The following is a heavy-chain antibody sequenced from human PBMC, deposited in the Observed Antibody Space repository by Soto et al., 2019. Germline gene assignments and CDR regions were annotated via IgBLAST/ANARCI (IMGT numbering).Heavy chain of an antibody. V-gene: IGHV1-46*01. CDR2: INTSGDST. Sequence: QVQLVQSGAEVKKPGASVKVSCKASGYTFTSYYMHWVRQAPGQGLELMGIINTSGDSTSYAQKFQGRVTMPSERSTSAVYRELSRLRSEDTAVYYCAREQYFLVEGAPYYWGKGTLVSVSS. CDR1: GYTFTSYY. J-gene: IGHJ4*02. D-gene: IGHD1-26*01. CDR3: AREQYFLVEGAPYY.